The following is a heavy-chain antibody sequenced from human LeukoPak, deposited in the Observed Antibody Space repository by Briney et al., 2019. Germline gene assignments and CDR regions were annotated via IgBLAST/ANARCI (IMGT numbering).Heavy chain of an antibody. CDR1: GGTFSSYA. J-gene: IGHJ4*02. V-gene: IGHV1-69*04. CDR3: ASTSFVATPNY. D-gene: IGHD5-12*01. CDR2: IIPILGIA. Sequence: SVKVSCKASGGTFSSYAISWVRQAPGQGPEWMGRIIPILGIANYAQKFQGRVTITADKSTSTAYMELSSLRSEDTAVYYCASTSFVATPNYWSQGTLVTVSS.